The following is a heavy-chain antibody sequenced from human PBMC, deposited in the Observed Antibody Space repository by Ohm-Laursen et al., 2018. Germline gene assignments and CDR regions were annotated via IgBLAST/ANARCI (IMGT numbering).Heavy chain of an antibody. CDR1: GFTFRWYA. CDR3: ARCQSGRSLSDS. J-gene: IGHJ4*02. D-gene: IGHD3-3*01. Sequence: SLRLSCTASGFTFRWYAMSWVRQAPGKGLEWVSALSGSGDTTDYADSVEGRFTISRDNSQNMLYLQMDSLRAEDTAVYYCARCQSGRSLSDSWGQGTLVTVSS. V-gene: IGHV3-23*01. CDR2: LSGSGDTT.